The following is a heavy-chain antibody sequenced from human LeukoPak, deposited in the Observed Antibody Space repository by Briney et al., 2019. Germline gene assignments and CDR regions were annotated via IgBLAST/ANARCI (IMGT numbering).Heavy chain of an antibody. Sequence: GGSLRLSCVASGFTFSSYAMSWVRQAPGKGLEWVSNISGSGGRTDYADSVKGRFTISRENSKSTLYLQMNNLRADDTAVYYCANEIRPNDYWGQGTLVTVSS. D-gene: IGHD4-17*01. CDR1: GFTFSSYA. CDR2: ISGSGGRT. J-gene: IGHJ4*02. V-gene: IGHV3-23*01. CDR3: ANEIRPNDY.